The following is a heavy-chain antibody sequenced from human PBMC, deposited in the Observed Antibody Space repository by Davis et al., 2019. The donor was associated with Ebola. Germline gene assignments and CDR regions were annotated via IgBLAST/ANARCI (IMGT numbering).Heavy chain of an antibody. CDR1: GGSFSGYY. D-gene: IGHD6-19*01. CDR3: ARTTRSTRGSGWFLDY. V-gene: IGHV4-34*01. Sequence: MPSETLSLTCAVYGGSFSGYYWSWIRQPPGKGLEWIGEINHSGSTNYNPSLKSRVTISVDTSKNQFSLKLSSVTAADTAVYYCARTTRSTRGSGWFLDYWGQGSLITVSS. J-gene: IGHJ4*02. CDR2: INHSGST.